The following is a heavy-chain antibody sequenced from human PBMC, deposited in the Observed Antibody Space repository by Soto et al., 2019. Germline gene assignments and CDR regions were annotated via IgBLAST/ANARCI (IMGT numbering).Heavy chain of an antibody. Sequence: PGGSLRLSCASSVFTFSTYHMNCVRQSPGKWLEWVSYIHSGGSRIYYADSVKGRFTISRDNAKNSLYLQMNSLRAEDTAVYYCARDGSTVTTNYHYAMEVWGQGTTVIVSS. J-gene: IGHJ6*01. D-gene: IGHD4-17*01. CDR2: IHSGGSRI. CDR1: VFTFSTYH. V-gene: IGHV3-48*03. CDR3: ARDGSTVTTNYHYAMEV.